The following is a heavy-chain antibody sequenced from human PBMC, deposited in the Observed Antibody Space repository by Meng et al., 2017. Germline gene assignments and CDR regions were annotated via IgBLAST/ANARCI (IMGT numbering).Heavy chain of an antibody. V-gene: IGHV1-69*05. CDR1: GCTFSSYA. J-gene: IGHJ6*02. CDR2: IIPIFGTA. Sequence: SVKVSCKASGCTFSSYAISWVRQAPGQGLEWMGGIIPIFGTANYAQKFQGRVMITTDESTSTAYMELSSLRSEDTAVYYCARAAAVGVAVVSVYYYGMDVWGQGTTVTVSS. D-gene: IGHD3-22*01. CDR3: ARAAAVGVAVVSVYYYGMDV.